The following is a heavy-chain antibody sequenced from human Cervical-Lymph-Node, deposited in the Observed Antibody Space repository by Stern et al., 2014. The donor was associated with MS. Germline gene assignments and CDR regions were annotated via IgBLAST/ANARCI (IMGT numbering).Heavy chain of an antibody. CDR1: GGSVTSEFYF. Sequence: QLVESDPGLVKPSETLSLTCTVSGGSVTSEFYFWGWIRQPPGKGLEWIGYIYDSGDTYYNPSLKSRVTISEDKYKNQVSLKLKSVTAADTAVYYCAGYYDSSGYSSFDSWGQGALVTVSS. CDR2: IYDSGDT. D-gene: IGHD3-22*01. CDR3: AGYYDSSGYSSFDS. V-gene: IGHV4-39*01. J-gene: IGHJ4*02.